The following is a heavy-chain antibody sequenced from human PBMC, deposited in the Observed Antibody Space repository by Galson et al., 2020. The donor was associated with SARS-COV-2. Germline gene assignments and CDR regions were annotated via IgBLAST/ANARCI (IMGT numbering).Heavy chain of an antibody. CDR3: ARHGLRYGDSYYYYYYYMDV. CDR1: GYSFTSYW. D-gene: IGHD4-17*01. J-gene: IGHJ6*03. CDR2: IDPSDSYT. V-gene: IGHV5-10-1*01. Sequence: HGESLKISCKGSGYSFTSYWISWVRQMPGKGLEWMGRIDPSDSYTNYSPSFQGHVTISADKSISTAYLQWSSLKASDTAMYYCARHGLRYGDSYYYYYYYMDVWGKGTTVTVSS.